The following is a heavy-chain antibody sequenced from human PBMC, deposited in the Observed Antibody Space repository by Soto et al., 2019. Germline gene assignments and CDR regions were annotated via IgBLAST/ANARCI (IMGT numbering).Heavy chain of an antibody. CDR1: GFNVNSKY. J-gene: IGHJ4*02. V-gene: IGHV3-53*01. Sequence: EVQMVESGGGLIYFGGSLRLSCVVSGFNVNSKYMSWVRQAPGKGLEWVSAFYRDGTTYYADSVQGRFTISRDNAKNSLYLEMNSLRAEDTAVYYCARESEDLTSNFDYWGQGTLVTVSS. CDR2: FYRDGTT. CDR3: ARESEDLTSNFDY.